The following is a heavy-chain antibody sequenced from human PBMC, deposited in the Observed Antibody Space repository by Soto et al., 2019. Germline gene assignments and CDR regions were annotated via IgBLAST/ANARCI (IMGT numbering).Heavy chain of an antibody. Sequence: QVHLVQSGAEVKKPGSSVKVSCKTSGGTFSTSALNWVRQAPGQGPEWMGGIIPMLTRVHYAQKFEGRLTITADESTGTAYMELSNLKSDDTAVYYCARDSTSRCFDYWGQGTLVTVS. CDR2: IIPMLTRV. D-gene: IGHD1-1*01. V-gene: IGHV1-69*12. J-gene: IGHJ4*02. CDR3: ARDSTSRCFDY. CDR1: GGTFSTSA.